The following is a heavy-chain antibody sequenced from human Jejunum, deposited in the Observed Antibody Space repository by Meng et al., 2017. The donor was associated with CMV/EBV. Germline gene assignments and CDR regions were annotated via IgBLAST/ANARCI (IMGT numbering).Heavy chain of an antibody. V-gene: IGHV3-66*02. CDR2: IYSGGST. Sequence: FLVSSSYMTWVLQAPGKGLEWVSVIYSGGSTYYAASIPCRFPISRDNSKNTLYLQMNSLRAEDTAVYYCARRKYDSGDYYHHAFDMWGQGTTVTVSS. D-gene: IGHD3-22*01. CDR3: ARRKYDSGDYYHHAFDM. CDR1: FLVSSSY. J-gene: IGHJ3*02.